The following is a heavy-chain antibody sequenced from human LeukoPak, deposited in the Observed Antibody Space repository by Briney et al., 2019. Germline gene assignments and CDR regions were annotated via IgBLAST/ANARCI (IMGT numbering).Heavy chain of an antibody. Sequence: PGGSLRLSCAASGFTFSSYSMNWVRQAPGKGLEWVSYISSSSSTIYYADSVKGRFTISRDNAKNSLYLQMNSLRAEDTAVYYCARDPWDYYDSSGYYYPPDVWGQGTTVTVSS. D-gene: IGHD3-22*01. CDR1: GFTFSSYS. V-gene: IGHV3-48*01. J-gene: IGHJ6*02. CDR2: ISSSSSTI. CDR3: ARDPWDYYDSSGYYYPPDV.